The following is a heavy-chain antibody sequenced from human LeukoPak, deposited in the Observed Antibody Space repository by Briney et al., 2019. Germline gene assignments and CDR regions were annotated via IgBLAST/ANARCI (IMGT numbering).Heavy chain of an antibody. CDR2: ISGSGDST. Sequence: SGGSLRLSCAASGFTVSSYAMGWVRQAPGKGLEWVSFISGSGDSTFYADSVKGRFTISRDNSKSTMYLQMNSLRAEDTAVYYCARDGGYNHGGFDYWGQGTLVTVSS. J-gene: IGHJ4*02. CDR1: GFTVSSYA. D-gene: IGHD5-18*01. CDR3: ARDGGYNHGGFDY. V-gene: IGHV3-23*01.